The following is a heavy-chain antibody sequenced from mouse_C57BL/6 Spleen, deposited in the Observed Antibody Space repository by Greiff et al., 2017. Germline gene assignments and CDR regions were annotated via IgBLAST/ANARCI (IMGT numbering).Heavy chain of an antibody. CDR3: AREQYYYGSSPYAMDY. D-gene: IGHD1-1*01. J-gene: IGHJ4*01. Sequence: QVHVKQPGAELVKPGASVKMSCKASGYTFTSYWITWVKQRPGQGLEWIGDIYPGSGSTNYNEKFKSKATLTVDTSSSTAYMQLSSLTSEDSAVYYCAREQYYYGSSPYAMDYWGQGTSVTVSS. CDR2: IYPGSGST. V-gene: IGHV1-55*01. CDR1: GYTFTSYW.